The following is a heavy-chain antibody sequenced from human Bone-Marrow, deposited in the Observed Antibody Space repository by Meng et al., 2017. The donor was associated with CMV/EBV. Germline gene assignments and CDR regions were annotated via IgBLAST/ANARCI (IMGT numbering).Heavy chain of an antibody. Sequence: GESLKISCAASGFTVSSTYMSWVRQAPGKGLEWVSVIYSGGNIYQRDSLKGRFTISRDNSKSTVHLQMNSLRAEDTAMYYCARDGSGVGPAFDIWGQGTMVTVSS. D-gene: IGHD3-10*01. J-gene: IGHJ3*02. CDR1: GFTVSSTY. CDR3: ARDGSGVGPAFDI. CDR2: IYSGGNI. V-gene: IGHV3-53*01.